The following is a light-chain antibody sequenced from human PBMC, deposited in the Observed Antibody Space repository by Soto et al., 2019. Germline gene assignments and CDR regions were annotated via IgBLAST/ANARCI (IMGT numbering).Light chain of an antibody. V-gene: IGKV2-28*01. CDR3: MQALQTRT. CDR2: LGX. CDR1: SFLHSNGYDY. Sequence: SFLHSNGYDYVDGYLQXPCHYPQLLIYLGXNLASGVPDRFSGSGSGTDFTLQSSRVEAEDVGVYSGMQALQTRTFGQGTRWIS. J-gene: IGKJ1*01.